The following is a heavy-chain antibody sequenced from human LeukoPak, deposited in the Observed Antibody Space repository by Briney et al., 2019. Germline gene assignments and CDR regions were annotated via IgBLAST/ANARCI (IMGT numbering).Heavy chain of an antibody. CDR1: GFTFSSYW. D-gene: IGHD3-10*01. CDR3: ARYYYGSGSYYFDY. J-gene: IGHJ4*02. Sequence: PGGPLRLSCAASGFTFSSYWMSWVRQAPGKGLEWVANIKQDGSEKYYVDSVKGRFTISRDNAKNSLYLQMNSLRAEDTAVYYCARYYYGSGSYYFDYWGQGTLVTVSS. CDR2: IKQDGSEK. V-gene: IGHV3-7*01.